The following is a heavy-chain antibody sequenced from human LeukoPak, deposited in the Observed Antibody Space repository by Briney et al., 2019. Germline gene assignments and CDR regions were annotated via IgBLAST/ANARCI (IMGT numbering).Heavy chain of an antibody. CDR1: GFTFSRYG. V-gene: IGHV3-30*18. CDR3: AELGITMIGGV. Sequence: GGSLRLSCAASGFTFSRYGMHWVRQTPGKGLEWVAVISHDASNKYYADSVKGRFTISRDNSKNTLYLQMNSLRAEDTAVYYCAELGITMIGGVWGKGTTVTISS. CDR2: ISHDASNK. D-gene: IGHD3-10*02. J-gene: IGHJ6*04.